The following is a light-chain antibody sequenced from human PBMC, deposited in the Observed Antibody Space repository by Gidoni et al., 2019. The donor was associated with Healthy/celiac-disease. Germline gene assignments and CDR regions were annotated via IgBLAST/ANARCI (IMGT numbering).Light chain of an antibody. J-gene: IGKJ2*01. CDR1: QDISNY. Sequence: DIQMPQSPSSLSASVGDRVTITCQASQDISNYLNWYQQKQGKAPKLLIYDASNLETGVPSRFSGSGSGTDFTFTISSLQPEDIATYYCQQYDNLPHTFGQGTKLEIK. V-gene: IGKV1-33*01. CDR3: QQYDNLPHT. CDR2: DAS.